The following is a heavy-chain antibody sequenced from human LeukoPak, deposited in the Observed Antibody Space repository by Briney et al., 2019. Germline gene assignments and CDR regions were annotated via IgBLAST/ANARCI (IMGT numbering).Heavy chain of an antibody. CDR2: IYPDDSDT. Sequence: GESLKISCKGSGYNFTTYWIGWVRQMPGKGLEWMGIIYPDDSDTRNCPSFQGQVTISADKSISTAYLQWSSLKASDTAMYYCARLLLHTMIRGVPEYYFDYWGRGTLVTVSS. D-gene: IGHD3-10*01. CDR3: ARLLLHTMIRGVPEYYFDY. V-gene: IGHV5-51*01. CDR1: GYNFTTYW. J-gene: IGHJ4*02.